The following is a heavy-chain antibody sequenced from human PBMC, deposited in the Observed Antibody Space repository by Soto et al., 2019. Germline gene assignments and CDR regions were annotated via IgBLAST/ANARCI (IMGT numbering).Heavy chain of an antibody. D-gene: IGHD5-12*01. CDR2: IVHVFGRP. CDR3: AREGSGYNF. J-gene: IGHJ4*02. V-gene: IGHV1-69*13. CDR1: GGSFSNFG. Sequence: GASVKVSCKASGGSFSNFGISWVRQAPGQGLEWMGGIVHVFGRPNYAQRFRGRLTITADESTSTGYMELISLRSGDTAVYYCAREGSGYNFWGQGTQVTVSS.